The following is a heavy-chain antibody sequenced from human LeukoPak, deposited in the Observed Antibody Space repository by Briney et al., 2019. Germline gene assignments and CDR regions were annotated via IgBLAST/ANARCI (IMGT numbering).Heavy chain of an antibody. V-gene: IGHV4-59*01. CDR3: ARAYYSNPYYYYMDV. CDR1: GGSISYYY. CDR2: ISYSGST. J-gene: IGHJ6*03. D-gene: IGHD4-11*01. Sequence: SETLSLTCTVSGGSISYYYWSWIRQPPGKGLQWIGYISYSGSTNYNPFLKSLVTISADTSKNQFSLKLSSVTAADTAVYYCARAYYSNPYYYYMDVWGKGATVTVSS.